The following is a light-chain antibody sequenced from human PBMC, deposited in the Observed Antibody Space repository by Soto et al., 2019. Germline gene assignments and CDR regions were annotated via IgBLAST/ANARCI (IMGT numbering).Light chain of an antibody. V-gene: IGKV3-20*01. CDR1: QSVSNDY. Sequence: EMVLTQSPGTLSLSPGDRATLSCRASQSVSNDYVAWVQQKPGQTPRLLIYGASNRATGIPDRFSGSGSGTDFTLTINSLEPEDFAVYFCHQRAGWPPTFGGGTKVDIK. CDR3: HQRAGWPPT. CDR2: GAS. J-gene: IGKJ4*01.